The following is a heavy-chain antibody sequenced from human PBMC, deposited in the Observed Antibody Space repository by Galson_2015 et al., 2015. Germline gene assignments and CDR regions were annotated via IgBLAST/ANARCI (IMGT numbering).Heavy chain of an antibody. CDR2: IKQDGSEK. CDR3: ARSGYSYGYDYYYYMDV. CDR1: GFTFSSYW. D-gene: IGHD5-18*01. V-gene: IGHV3-7*01. J-gene: IGHJ6*03. Sequence: SLRLSCAASGFTFSSYWMSWVRQAPGKGLEWVANIKQDGSEKYYVDSVKGRFTISRDNAKNSLYLQMNSLRAEDTAVYYCARSGYSYGYDYYYYMDVWGKGTTVTVAS.